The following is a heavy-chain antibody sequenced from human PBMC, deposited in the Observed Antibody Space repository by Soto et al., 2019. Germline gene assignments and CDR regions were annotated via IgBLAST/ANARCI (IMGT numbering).Heavy chain of an antibody. CDR2: ISAYNCNT. V-gene: IGHV1-18*04. Sequence: SVKFSSKASGYSFPIYGISLLQQAPVQGLEWMGWISAYNCNTNYAQKLQARVTMTTATSTSTAYMELRRLRSDDPAVYYCARVDIVVVPAAYGLRYNWLELWAQGTLDTVSS. CDR1: GYSFPIYG. D-gene: IGHD2-2*01. CDR3: ARVDIVVVPAAYGLRYNWLEL. J-gene: IGHJ5*02.